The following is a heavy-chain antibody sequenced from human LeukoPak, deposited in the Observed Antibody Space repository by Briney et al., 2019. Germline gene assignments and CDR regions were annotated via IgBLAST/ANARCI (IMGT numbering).Heavy chain of an antibody. V-gene: IGHV5-51*01. J-gene: IGHJ6*02. CDR2: IYPGDSDT. Sequence: GESLKISCKGSGYSFTSYWISWVRQMPGKGLEWMGIIYPGDSDTRYSPSFQGQVTISADKSISTAYLQWSSLKASDTAMYYCARHGRYYDSSGYTNYYYYYGMDVWGQGTTVTVSS. CDR3: ARHGRYYDSSGYTNYYYYYGMDV. CDR1: GYSFTSYW. D-gene: IGHD3-22*01.